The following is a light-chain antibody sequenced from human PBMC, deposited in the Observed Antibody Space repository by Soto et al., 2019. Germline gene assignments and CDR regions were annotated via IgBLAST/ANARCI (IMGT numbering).Light chain of an antibody. J-gene: IGKJ5*01. CDR2: GAS. CDR3: QQYNNWPLT. Sequence: VMTQSAATLSVSPWERSTLSCRASQSVSRHLAWYQQKPGQAPRLLIYGASTRATGVPARFSGGGSGTEFTLTITSLQSEDFAVYWCQQYNNWPLTFGPGTLLEI. CDR1: QSVSRH. V-gene: IGKV3D-15*01.